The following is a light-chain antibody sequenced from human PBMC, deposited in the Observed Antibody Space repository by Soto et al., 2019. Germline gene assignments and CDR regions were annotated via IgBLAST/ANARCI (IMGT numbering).Light chain of an antibody. CDR2: GAS. Sequence: EIVWTQSPGTLSLSPGESATISCMASQSVSSKYFACYQQKPGQAPRLVVYGASSRATGIPDRFSGSGSGTDLTLTIRRLEPEDFAAYYCQQYGSSYPWTFGQGTKVDIK. V-gene: IGKV3-20*01. J-gene: IGKJ1*01. CDR1: QSVSSKY. CDR3: QQYGSSYPWT.